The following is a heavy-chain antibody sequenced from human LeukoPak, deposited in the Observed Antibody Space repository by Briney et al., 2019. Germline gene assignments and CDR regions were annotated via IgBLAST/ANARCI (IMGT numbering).Heavy chain of an antibody. Sequence: SQTLSLTCAISGDSVSSNSVTWNWIRQSPSRGLEWLGRTYYRSKWYNDYAVSVKSRITINPDTSKNQFSLQLNFVTPEDTAVYYCARGKWELLSHYWCFDLWGRGTLVTVSS. CDR2: TYYRSKWYN. V-gene: IGHV6-1*01. CDR1: GDSVSSNSVT. J-gene: IGHJ2*01. CDR3: ARGKWELLSHYWCFDL. D-gene: IGHD1-26*01.